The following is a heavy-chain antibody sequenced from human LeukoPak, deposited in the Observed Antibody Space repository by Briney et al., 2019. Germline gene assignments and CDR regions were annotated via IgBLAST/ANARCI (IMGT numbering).Heavy chain of an antibody. CDR2: ISGSSSYI. Sequence: GGSLRLSCAASGFTFSSYSMNWVRQAPGKGLEWVSYISGSSSYIYYADSVKGRFTISRDNAKNSLYLQMNSLRAEDTAVYYCARDREYCSSTSCHNWFDPWGQGTLVTVSS. CDR3: ARDREYCSSTSCHNWFDP. V-gene: IGHV3-21*01. J-gene: IGHJ5*02. CDR1: GFTFSSYS. D-gene: IGHD2-2*01.